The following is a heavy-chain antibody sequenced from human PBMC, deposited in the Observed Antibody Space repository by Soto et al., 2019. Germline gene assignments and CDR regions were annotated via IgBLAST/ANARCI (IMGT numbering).Heavy chain of an antibody. CDR1: GFTFSSYR. V-gene: IGHV3-21*01. J-gene: IGHJ4*02. D-gene: IGHD5-18*01. CDR3: ARDQPGYSYCYGLGY. Sequence: VPLVESGGGLVKPGGSLRLSCAASGFTFSSYRMNLFRQAPGKGLEWVSSISSSSSYIDYADSVKGRFTNSRDNAKNSLYMQMNSLRADDTAVYYCARDQPGYSYCYGLGYWGQGTLVTVSS. CDR2: ISSSSSYI.